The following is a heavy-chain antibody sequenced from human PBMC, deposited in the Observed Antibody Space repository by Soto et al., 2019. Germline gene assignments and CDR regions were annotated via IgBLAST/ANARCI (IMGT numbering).Heavy chain of an antibody. D-gene: IGHD3-10*01. CDR2: IIPIFGTA. CDR1: GGTFSSYA. CDR3: ANRRKVLLWFGELPGGMDV. Sequence: ASVKVSCKASGGTFSSYAISWVRQAPGQGLEWMGGIIPIFGTANYAQKFQGRVTITADESTSTAYMELSSLRSEDTAVYYCANRRKVLLWFGELPGGMDVWGQGTTVTVSS. V-gene: IGHV1-69*13. J-gene: IGHJ6*02.